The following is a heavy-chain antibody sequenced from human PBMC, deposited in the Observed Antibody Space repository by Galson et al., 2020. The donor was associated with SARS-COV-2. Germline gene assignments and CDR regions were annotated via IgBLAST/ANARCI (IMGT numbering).Heavy chain of an antibody. D-gene: IGHD5-18*01. J-gene: IGHJ4*02. CDR2: ISRSGGST. Sequence: GGSLRLSCAASGFTFSSYAMSWVRQAPGKGLEWVSAISRSGGSTYYADSVKGRFTISRDNSKNTLYLQMNSLRAEDTAVYYCAKVDTAMASSPNFDYWGQGTLVTVSS. CDR3: AKVDTAMASSPNFDY. V-gene: IGHV3-23*01. CDR1: GFTFSSYA.